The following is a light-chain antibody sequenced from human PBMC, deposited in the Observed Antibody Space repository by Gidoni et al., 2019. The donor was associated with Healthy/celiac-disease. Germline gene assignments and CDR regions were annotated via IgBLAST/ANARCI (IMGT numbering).Light chain of an antibody. Sequence: EIVLMHSPGTLSLSPGERATLSCRASQSVSSSYLAWYQQKPGQAPRLLIYGASSRATGIPDRFSGSGSGTDFTLTISRLEPEDFAVYYCQQYGSSQTFGQGTKVEIK. V-gene: IGKV3-20*01. CDR2: GAS. J-gene: IGKJ1*01. CDR3: QQYGSSQT. CDR1: QSVSSSY.